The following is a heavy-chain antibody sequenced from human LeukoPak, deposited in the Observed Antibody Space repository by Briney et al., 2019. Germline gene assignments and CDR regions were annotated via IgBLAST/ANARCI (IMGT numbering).Heavy chain of an antibody. D-gene: IGHD3-10*01. Sequence: GGSLRLSCAASGFTFDDYGMSWVRQAPGKGLEWVSGINWNGGSTGYADSVKGRFTISRDNAKNSLYLQMNSLRAEDTALYHCARPYGSGSYYSGQYDYWGQGTLVTVSS. CDR1: GFTFDDYG. CDR3: ARPYGSGSYYSGQYDY. CDR2: INWNGGST. J-gene: IGHJ4*02. V-gene: IGHV3-20*01.